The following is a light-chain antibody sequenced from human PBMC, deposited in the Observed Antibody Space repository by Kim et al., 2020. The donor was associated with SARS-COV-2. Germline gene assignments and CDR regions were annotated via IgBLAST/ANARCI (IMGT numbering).Light chain of an antibody. CDR3: QAWDSSIHVV. CDR1: KLGDKY. V-gene: IGLV3-1*01. CDR2: QDS. Sequence: SYVLTQPPSVSVSPGQTASITCSGDKLGDKYACWYQQKPGQSPVLVIYQDSKRPSGIPERFSGSNSGNTATLTISGTQAMDEADYYCQAWDSSIHVVFGGGTQLTVL. J-gene: IGLJ2*01.